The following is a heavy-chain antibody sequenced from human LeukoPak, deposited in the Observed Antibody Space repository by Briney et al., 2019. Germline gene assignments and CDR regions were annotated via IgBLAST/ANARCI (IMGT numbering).Heavy chain of an antibody. CDR2: IKQDGSEK. Sequence: GGSLRLSCAASGFTFSSYWMSWVRQAPGKGLEWVANIKQDGSEKYYVDSVKGRFTISRDNAKNSLYLQMNSLRAEDTAVYYCARGPEYYYDSSGSSAGYWGQGTLVTISS. J-gene: IGHJ4*02. CDR3: ARGPEYYYDSSGSSAGY. V-gene: IGHV3-7*01. CDR1: GFTFSSYW. D-gene: IGHD3-22*01.